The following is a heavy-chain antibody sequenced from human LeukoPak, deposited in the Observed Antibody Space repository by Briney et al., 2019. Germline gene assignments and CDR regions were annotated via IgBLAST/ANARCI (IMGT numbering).Heavy chain of an antibody. J-gene: IGHJ6*03. Sequence: ASVKVSCKASGYTFTGYYMHWVRQAPGQGLEWMGRINPNSGGTNYAQKFQGRVTMTRDTSISTAYMELSRLRSDDTAVYYCARPTGGSSPAYYYMDVWGKGTTVTVSS. D-gene: IGHD4-23*01. CDR2: INPNSGGT. CDR3: ARPTGGSSPAYYYMDV. V-gene: IGHV1-2*06. CDR1: GYTFTGYY.